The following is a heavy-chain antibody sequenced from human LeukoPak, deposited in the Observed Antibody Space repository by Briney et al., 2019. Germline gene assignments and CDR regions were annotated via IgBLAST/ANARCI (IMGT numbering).Heavy chain of an antibody. V-gene: IGHV3-15*01. D-gene: IGHD3-22*01. Sequence: NPGGSLRLSCSASGFTFGDYAMSWVRQAPGKGLEWVGRIKSKPDGGTTDYAAPAKGRFTISRDDSQNTLYLQMNGLKTEDTAVYYCTTHHTFYYDGSGYYRGFDNWGQGTLVTVSS. CDR3: TTHHTFYYDGSGYYRGFDN. J-gene: IGHJ4*02. CDR1: GFTFGDYA. CDR2: IKSKPDGGTT.